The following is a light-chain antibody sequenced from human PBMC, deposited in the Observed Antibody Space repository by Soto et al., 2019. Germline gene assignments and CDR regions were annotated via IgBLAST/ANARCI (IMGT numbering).Light chain of an antibody. J-gene: IGKJ2*01. V-gene: IGKV2-30*02. CDR1: QSLVHSDGNTY. Sequence: DVVMTQSPLSLPVTFGQPASISCRSSQSLVHSDGNTYLNWFHQRPGQSPRRLIYKISNRDSGVPDRFSGSGSGTDFTLKISRVEAEDVVGLYFCMQATYWQYTFGQGTKLDIK. CDR3: MQATYWQYT. CDR2: KIS.